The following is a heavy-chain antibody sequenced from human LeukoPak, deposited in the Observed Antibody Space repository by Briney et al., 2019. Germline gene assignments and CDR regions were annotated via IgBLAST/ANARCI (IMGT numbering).Heavy chain of an antibody. CDR3: AARPVRDLGPLDF. Sequence: GGSLRLSCAASGFTFSSYAMAWVRQAPGKGLEWVSFISASGGSTLYPDSVKGRFTISRDNSKNTLYLQMDRLRADDTAVYYCAARPVRDLGPLDFWGQGTLVTVSS. D-gene: IGHD5-24*01. CDR2: ISASGGST. V-gene: IGHV3-23*01. J-gene: IGHJ4*02. CDR1: GFTFSSYA.